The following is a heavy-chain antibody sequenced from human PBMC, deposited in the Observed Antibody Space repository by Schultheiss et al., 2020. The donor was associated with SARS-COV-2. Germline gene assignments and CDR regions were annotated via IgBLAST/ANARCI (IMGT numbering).Heavy chain of an antibody. CDR1: GFTIYAW. CDR3: TSTRGDILTGYYL. J-gene: IGHJ4*02. D-gene: IGHD3-9*01. V-gene: IGHV3-15*01. Sequence: GESLKISCAASGFTIYAWLSWVRQAPGKGREGVGRIKSKTDGGTTDYAALVKGRFTMSRDKSKKTLYLQMSSLKVEDTAVYYCTSTRGDILTGYYLGGQGTLVTVSS. CDR2: IKSKTDGGTT.